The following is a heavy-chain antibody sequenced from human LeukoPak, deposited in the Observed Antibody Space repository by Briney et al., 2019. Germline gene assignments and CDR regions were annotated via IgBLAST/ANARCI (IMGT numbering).Heavy chain of an antibody. Sequence: ASVKVSCKVSGYTLTELSMHWVRQAPGTGLEWMGGFDPEDGETIYAQKFQGRVTMTEDTSTDTAYMELSSLRSEDTAVYYCATAPLYYYDSSGYRRGFDYWGQGTLVTVSS. D-gene: IGHD3-22*01. J-gene: IGHJ4*02. CDR1: GYTLTELS. CDR2: FDPEDGET. CDR3: ATAPLYYYDSSGYRRGFDY. V-gene: IGHV1-24*01.